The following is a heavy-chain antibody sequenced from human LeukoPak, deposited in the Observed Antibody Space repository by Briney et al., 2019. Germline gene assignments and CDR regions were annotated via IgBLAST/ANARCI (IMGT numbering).Heavy chain of an antibody. CDR2: IIPALGTL. CDR3: ATVFLELGGPSGFDFVAANYYFDS. CDR1: GGTLRRFS. J-gene: IGHJ4*02. D-gene: IGHD5-12*01. Sequence: ASVKVSCKASGGTLRRFSVNWVRQAPGRGPEWMGGIIPALGTLIYARDFQDRVTITADESTSTAYMELSSLRSEDTAVYYCATVFLELGGPSGFDFVAANYYFDSWGQETLVTVSS. V-gene: IGHV1-69*01.